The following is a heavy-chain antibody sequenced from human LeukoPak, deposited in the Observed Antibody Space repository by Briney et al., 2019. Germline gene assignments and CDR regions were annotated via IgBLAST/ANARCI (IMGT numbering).Heavy chain of an antibody. D-gene: IGHD3-3*01. CDR3: ARGGYITIFGVVILPSLDY. CDR2: INTNTGSP. V-gene: IGHV7-4-1*02. CDR1: GYTFTSYA. Sequence: GASVKVSCKASGYTFTSYAMNWVRQAPVQGLEWMGWINTNTGSPTYAQGFTGRFVFSLDTSVSTAYLQISSLKAEDTAVYYCARGGYITIFGVVILPSLDYWGQGTLVTVSS. J-gene: IGHJ4*02.